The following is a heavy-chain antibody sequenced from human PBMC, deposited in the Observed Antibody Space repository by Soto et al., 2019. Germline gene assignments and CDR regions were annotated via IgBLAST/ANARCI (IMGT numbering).Heavy chain of an antibody. CDR1: GGSMNSGGYC. V-gene: IGHV4-31*03. D-gene: IGHD2-15*01. Sequence: QVQLQESGPGLVKPSQTLFLTCTVSGGSMNSGGYCWNWIRQHPGEGLEWIGCISYGGTTSYNPSLKSRPTISGNSAKNQCSLMLTSVTAADTAVYYCSRGILVWGQGTLITVSS. CDR2: ISYGGTT. CDR3: SRGILV. J-gene: IGHJ4*02.